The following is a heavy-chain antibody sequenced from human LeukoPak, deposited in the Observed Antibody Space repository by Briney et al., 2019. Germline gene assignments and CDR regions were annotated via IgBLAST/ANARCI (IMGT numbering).Heavy chain of an antibody. V-gene: IGHV4-61*02. CDR3: AREPPGY. J-gene: IGHJ4*02. CDR2: IYTNGGA. CDR1: GGSVTSGNYY. Sequence: SETLSLTCTVSGGSVTSGNYYWNWIRQPAGKGLEWIGRIYTNGGASYNPSLKSRVTISIDATKNQFSLKLSSVTAADTAVYYCAREPPGYWGQGILVTVSS.